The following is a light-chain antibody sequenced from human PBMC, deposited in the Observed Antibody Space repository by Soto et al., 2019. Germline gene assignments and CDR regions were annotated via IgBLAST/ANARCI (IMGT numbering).Light chain of an antibody. Sequence: IMLTQSPGTLSLTPGERVTLSCRASESVIGNYLAWYQVKPGQAPRLLIYGTSRWAIHTPDRFSGSGSGTDFTLTISGLEPEDFAVYYCQHFGNSLWTFGQGTKVDIK. J-gene: IGKJ1*01. V-gene: IGKV3-20*01. CDR2: GTS. CDR3: QHFGNSLWT. CDR1: ESVIGNY.